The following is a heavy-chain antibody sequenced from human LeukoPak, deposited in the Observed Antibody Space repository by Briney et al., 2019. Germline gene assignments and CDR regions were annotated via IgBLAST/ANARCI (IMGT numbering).Heavy chain of an antibody. CDR2: IYSGGST. CDR1: GFTVSSNY. V-gene: IGHV3-53*01. CDR3: ARGSILTGYQDAFDI. J-gene: IGHJ3*02. Sequence: GGSLRLSCAASGFTVSSNYMSWVRQAPGKGLEWVSVIYSGGSTYYADSVKGRFTISRDNSKNTLYLQMNSLRAEDTAVYYCARGSILTGYQDAFDIWGQGTMVTVSS. D-gene: IGHD3-9*01.